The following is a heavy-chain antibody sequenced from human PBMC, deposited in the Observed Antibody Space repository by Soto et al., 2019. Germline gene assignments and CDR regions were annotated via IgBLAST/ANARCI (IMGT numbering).Heavy chain of an antibody. D-gene: IGHD3-10*01. Sequence: TLSLTCTVSGGSISSGDYYWSWIRQPPGKGLEWIGYIYYSGSTYYNPSLKSRVTISVDTSKNQFSLKLSSVTAADTAVYYCARDLVVRGVITWFDPWGQGTLVTVSS. CDR2: IYYSGST. V-gene: IGHV4-30-4*01. CDR3: ARDLVVRGVITWFDP. J-gene: IGHJ5*02. CDR1: GGSISSGDYY.